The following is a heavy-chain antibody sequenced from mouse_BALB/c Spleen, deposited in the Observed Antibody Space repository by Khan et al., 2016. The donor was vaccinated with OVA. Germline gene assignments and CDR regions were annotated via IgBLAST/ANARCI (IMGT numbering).Heavy chain of an antibody. V-gene: IGHV14-3*02. CDR2: INPPNGYT. D-gene: IGHD1-1*02. Sequence: VRLQQSGAELVKSGATVKLSCTASGLTITDTYMHWLKKWPEQGLEWIGRINPPNGYTNYDPKFKGKATLTTDTSSNTAYLQLSSLTSEDTAVYYCARMVRKWGQGTTLTVSS. CDR1: GLTITDTY. J-gene: IGHJ2*01. CDR3: ARMVRK.